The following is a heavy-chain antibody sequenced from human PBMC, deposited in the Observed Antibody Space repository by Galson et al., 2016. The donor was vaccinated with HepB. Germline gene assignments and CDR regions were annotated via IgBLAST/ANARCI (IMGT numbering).Heavy chain of an antibody. Sequence: SLRLSCAVSGFTFSTYEMNWVRQAPGKGLEWVSYISSNGVTTYYADSVRGLFTISRDNVKNSLYLQMNSLRADDTAVYYCARDFRAVNRLKMDVWGQGTTVTVSS. CDR2: ISSNGVTT. J-gene: IGHJ6*02. V-gene: IGHV3-48*03. CDR3: ARDFRAVNRLKMDV. D-gene: IGHD3-10*01. CDR1: GFTFSTYE.